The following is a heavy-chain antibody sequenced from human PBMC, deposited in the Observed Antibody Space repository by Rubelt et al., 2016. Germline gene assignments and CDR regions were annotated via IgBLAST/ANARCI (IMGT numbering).Heavy chain of an antibody. J-gene: IGHJ5*02. Sequence: GAGLLKPSETLSLTCTVSGGSISSGGYYWSWIRQHPGKGLEWIGYIYYSGSTYYNPSLKSRVTISVDTSKNQFSLKLSSVTAADTAVYYCARVKPRCSSTSCLINWFDPWGQGTLVTVSS. V-gene: IGHV4-31*03. D-gene: IGHD2-2*01. CDR1: GGSISSGGYY. CDR3: ARVKPRCSSTSCLINWFDP. CDR2: IYYSGST.